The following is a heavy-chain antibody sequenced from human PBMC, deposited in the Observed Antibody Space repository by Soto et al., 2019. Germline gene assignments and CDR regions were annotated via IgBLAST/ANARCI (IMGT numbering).Heavy chain of an antibody. J-gene: IGHJ4*02. D-gene: IGHD6-19*01. CDR1: GGTFSSYA. CDR2: IIPIFGTA. V-gene: IGHV1-69*01. Sequence: VQLVQSGAEVKQPGSSVKVSCKASGGTFSSYAISWVRQAPGQGLEWMGGIIPIFGTANYAQKFQGRVTITEDESTSTAYMELSRLRSEDTAVYYCARHKSWSSGWYYFDYWGQGTLVTVSS. CDR3: ARHKSWSSGWYYFDY.